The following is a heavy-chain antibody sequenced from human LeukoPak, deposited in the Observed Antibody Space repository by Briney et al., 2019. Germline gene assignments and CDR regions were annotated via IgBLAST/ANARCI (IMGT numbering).Heavy chain of an antibody. J-gene: IGHJ4*02. Sequence: GGSLRLFFATSGFTFSSYSMSWVRQAPGKGLEWVSAISGSGGSTYYADSVKGRFTISRDNSKNTLYLQMNSLRAEDTAVYYCASGSGYSSGWYQYWGQGTLVTVSS. CDR1: GFTFSSYS. V-gene: IGHV3-23*01. CDR3: ASGSGYSSGWYQY. CDR2: ISGSGGST. D-gene: IGHD6-19*01.